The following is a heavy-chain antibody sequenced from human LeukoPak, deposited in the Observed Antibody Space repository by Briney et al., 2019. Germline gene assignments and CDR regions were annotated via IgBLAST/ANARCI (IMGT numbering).Heavy chain of an antibody. CDR3: ARVVAAAGNNWFDP. CDR1: GGSISSYY. V-gene: IGHV4-4*07. Sequence: SETLSLTCTVSGGSISSYYWSWIRQPAGKGLEWIGRIYTSGSTNYNPSLKSRVTMSIDTSKNQFSLKLNSVTAADTAVYYCARVVAAAGNNWFDPWGQGTLVTVSS. CDR2: IYTSGST. J-gene: IGHJ5*02. D-gene: IGHD6-13*01.